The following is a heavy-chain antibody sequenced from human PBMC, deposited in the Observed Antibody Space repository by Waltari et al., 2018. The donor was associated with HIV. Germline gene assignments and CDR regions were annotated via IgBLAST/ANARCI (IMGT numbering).Heavy chain of an antibody. V-gene: IGHV4-39*01. CDR1: GGPISSSSYY. Sequence: QLQLQESGPGLVKPSETLSPPCTVPGGPISSSSYYWGWTRQPPGKGLEWIGSVYYSGSTYNNPSLKSRVTISVDTSKNQFSLKLSSVTAADTAVYYCARRHSGSYRGAFDIWGQGTMVTVSS. CDR2: VYYSGST. D-gene: IGHD1-26*01. J-gene: IGHJ3*02. CDR3: ARRHSGSYRGAFDI.